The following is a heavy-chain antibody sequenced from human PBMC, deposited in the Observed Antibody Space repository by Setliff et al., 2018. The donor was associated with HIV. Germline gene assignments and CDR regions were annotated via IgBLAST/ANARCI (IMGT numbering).Heavy chain of an antibody. J-gene: IGHJ3*02. D-gene: IGHD1-26*01. CDR2: IYHNGNT. CDR3: ARGGRGGLKFMADAFDI. Sequence: PSETLSLTCAVSGDYINSSSYYWGWIRQPPGKGLEWIASIYHNGNTYYNPSLKSRATTSVDTSKNHLSLKVSSVTAADTALYFCARGGRGGLKFMADAFDIWGQGTVVTVSS. CDR1: GDYINSSSYY. V-gene: IGHV4-39*02.